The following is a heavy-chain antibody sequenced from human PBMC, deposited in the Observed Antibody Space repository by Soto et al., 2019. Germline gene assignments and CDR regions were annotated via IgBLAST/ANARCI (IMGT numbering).Heavy chain of an antibody. V-gene: IGHV3-20*04. CDR2: TNWDGDDT. Sequence: EVQLVESGGGVVRPGGSLRLSCAASGFTFEEYGMTWVRQAPGQGLEWVAGTNWDGDDTGYADSVKGRFIISRDNAKNSLDLQLTSLRVEDTAFYYCARSDRAVAVSRGYWGQGTLVTVSS. CDR3: ARSDRAVAVSRGY. CDR1: GFTFEEYG. J-gene: IGHJ4*02. D-gene: IGHD6-19*01.